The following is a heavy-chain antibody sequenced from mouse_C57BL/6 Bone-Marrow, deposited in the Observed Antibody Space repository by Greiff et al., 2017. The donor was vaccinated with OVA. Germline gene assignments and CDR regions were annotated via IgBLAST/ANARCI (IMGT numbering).Heavy chain of an antibody. CDR1: GYTFTDYN. J-gene: IGHJ2*01. CDR2: INPNNGGT. CDR3: ARSGVYYGSPFDY. Sequence: EVKLVESGPELVKPGASVKMSCKASGYTFTDYNMHWVKQSHGKSLEWIGYINPNNGGTSYNQKFKGKATLTVNKSSSTAYMELRSLTSEDSAVYYCARSGVYYGSPFDYWGQGTTLTVSS. D-gene: IGHD1-1*01. V-gene: IGHV1-22*01.